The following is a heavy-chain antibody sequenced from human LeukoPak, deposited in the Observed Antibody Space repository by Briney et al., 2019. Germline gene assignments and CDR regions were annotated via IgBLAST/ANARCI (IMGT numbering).Heavy chain of an antibody. J-gene: IGHJ4*02. Sequence: QSGGSLRLSCAASGFTFSSYGMHWVRQAPGKGLEWVAVISYDGSNKYYADSVKGRFTISRDNSKNTLYLQMNSLRSEDTAVYYCAKDGPIYCGGDCYYDYWGQGTLVTVSS. CDR3: AKDGPIYCGGDCYYDY. CDR2: ISYDGSNK. CDR1: GFTFSSYG. D-gene: IGHD2-21*02. V-gene: IGHV3-30*18.